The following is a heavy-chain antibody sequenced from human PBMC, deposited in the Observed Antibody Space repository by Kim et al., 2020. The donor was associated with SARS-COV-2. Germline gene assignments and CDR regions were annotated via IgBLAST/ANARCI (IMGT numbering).Heavy chain of an antibody. V-gene: IGHV3-48*04. CDR3: ARDLWGSPDAFDI. CDR1: GAIFSSYS. Sequence: GGSLRLSCEASGAIFSSYSFNWVRQAPGKGLEWVGVIGTSGLTFYKTDSVKGRFLISRDNVKKSVYLQMNSLGPEDTAVYYCARDLWGSPDAFDIWGQGT. CDR2: IGTSGLTF. J-gene: IGHJ3*02. D-gene: IGHD3-16*01.